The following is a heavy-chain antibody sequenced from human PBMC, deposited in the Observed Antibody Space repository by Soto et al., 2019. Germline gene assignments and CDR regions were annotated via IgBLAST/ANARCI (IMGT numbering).Heavy chain of an antibody. Sequence: PGGTLRLSCAASGFTFSIYAMRCVRQAPGKALEWVSATRRSRDNTSYEESVTGRFTISRDNSKSTLYLQMNSIRAEHTAVYHCAKLPVDASSTFDYWGQGIPVTVSS. CDR2: TRRSRDNT. V-gene: IGHV3-23*01. J-gene: IGHJ4*02. CDR3: AKLPVDASSTFDY. D-gene: IGHD2-8*01. CDR1: GFTFSIYA.